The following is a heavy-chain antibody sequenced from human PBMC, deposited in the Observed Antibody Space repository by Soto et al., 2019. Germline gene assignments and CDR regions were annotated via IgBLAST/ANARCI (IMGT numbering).Heavy chain of an antibody. V-gene: IGHV1-18*04. CDR1: GYTFTSYG. CDR3: ARDPGCIVGEPRCGMDV. Sequence: QVQLVQSGAEVKKPGASVKVSCKASGYTFTSYGISWVRQAPGQGLEWMGWISAYNGNTNYVQKLQGRVTMTTDTSTSTAYMELRSLRSDDTAVYYCARDPGCIVGEPRCGMDVWGQGTTVTVSS. J-gene: IGHJ6*02. D-gene: IGHD1-26*01. CDR2: ISAYNGNT.